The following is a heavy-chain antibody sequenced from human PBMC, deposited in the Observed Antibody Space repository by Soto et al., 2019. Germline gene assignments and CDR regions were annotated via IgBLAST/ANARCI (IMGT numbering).Heavy chain of an antibody. CDR1: GDSVSSNSAA. Sequence: SQPLSLTCDISGDSVSSNSAAWNWIRRTPSRGLEWLGRTYYRSKWYSNYAISVKSRVTVNPDTFKNQFSLQLNSVTPEDTAMYYCAREDSSSSLRYYYGMDVWGQGTTVTVSS. J-gene: IGHJ6*02. CDR2: TYYRSKWYS. CDR3: AREDSSSSLRYYYGMDV. D-gene: IGHD6-6*01. V-gene: IGHV6-1*01.